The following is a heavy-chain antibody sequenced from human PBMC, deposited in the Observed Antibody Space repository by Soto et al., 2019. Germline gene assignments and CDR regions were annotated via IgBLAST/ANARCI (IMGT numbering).Heavy chain of an antibody. J-gene: IGHJ4*02. Sequence: QVQLVQSGAEVKEPGSSVKVSCKASGGVNLRDYRTTWVRRAPGQGLEWMGGIIPKLGSANYAQNFQGRVTVTADESTNTVYMELRSLRSDDTAVYYCARGGDSYNFGAVYWGQGTPVTVSS. CDR1: GGVNLRDYR. D-gene: IGHD2-21*01. V-gene: IGHV1-69*01. CDR3: ARGGDSYNFGAVY. CDR2: IIPKLGSA.